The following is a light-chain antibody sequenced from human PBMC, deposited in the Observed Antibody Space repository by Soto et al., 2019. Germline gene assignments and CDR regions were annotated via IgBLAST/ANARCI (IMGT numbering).Light chain of an antibody. CDR1: QGIRND. V-gene: IGKV1-6*01. CDR2: AAS. CDR3: LQDYNYPWT. Sequence: AIQMTQSPSSLSASVGDRVTITCRASQGIRNDLGWYQQKPGKAPKLLIYAASSLQSGVPSRFSGSGSGTDFTLTISSLQPEDVSTYSCLQDYNYPWTFGQGTKVEIK. J-gene: IGKJ1*01.